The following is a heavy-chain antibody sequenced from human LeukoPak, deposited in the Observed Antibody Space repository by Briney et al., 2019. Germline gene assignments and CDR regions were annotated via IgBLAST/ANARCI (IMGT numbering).Heavy chain of an antibody. J-gene: IGHJ4*02. D-gene: IGHD2-15*01. CDR2: ISYDGSNK. CDR1: GFTFSSYG. V-gene: IGHV3-30*18. CDR3: AKDPLGYSRSSPGDY. Sequence: PGGSLRLSCAASGFTFSSYGMHWVRQAPGKGLEWVAVISYDGSNKYYADSVKGRFTISRDNSKNTLYLEMNSLRPDDTAVYYCAKDPLGYSRSSPGDYWGQGTLVTVSS.